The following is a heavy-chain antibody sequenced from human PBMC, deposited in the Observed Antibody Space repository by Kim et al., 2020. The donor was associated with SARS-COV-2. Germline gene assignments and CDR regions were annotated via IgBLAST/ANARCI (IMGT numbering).Heavy chain of an antibody. CDR3: TTDLGSYWVAGAFDI. CDR1: GFTFSNAW. J-gene: IGHJ3*02. Sequence: GGSLRLSCAASGFTFSNAWMSWVRQAPGKGLEWVGRIKSKTDGGTTDYAAPVKGRFTISRDDSKNTLYLQMNSLKTEDTAVYYCTTDLGSYWVAGAFDIWGQGTMVTVSS. CDR2: IKSKTDGGTT. V-gene: IGHV3-15*01. D-gene: IGHD1-26*01.